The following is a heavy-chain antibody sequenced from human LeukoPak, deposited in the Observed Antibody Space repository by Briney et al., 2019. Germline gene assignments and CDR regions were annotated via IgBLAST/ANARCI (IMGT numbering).Heavy chain of an antibody. V-gene: IGHV4-31*03. CDR2: IYYSGST. Sequence: TSQTLSLTCTVSGGSISSGGYYWSWIRQHPGKGLEWIGYIYYSGSTNYNPSLKSRVTISVDTSKNQFSLKLSSVTAADTAVYYCARGLDQRKKNKAFDYWGQGTLVTVSS. CDR1: GGSISSGGYY. D-gene: IGHD3-16*01. J-gene: IGHJ4*02. CDR3: ARGLDQRKKNKAFDY.